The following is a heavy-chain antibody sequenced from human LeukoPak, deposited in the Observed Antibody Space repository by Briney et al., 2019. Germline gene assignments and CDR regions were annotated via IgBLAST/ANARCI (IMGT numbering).Heavy chain of an antibody. Sequence: SETLSLTCAVYGGSFSGYYWSWIRQPPGKGLEWIGEINHSGSTNYNPSLKSRVTISVDTSKNQFPLKLSSVTAADTAVYYCARGVGYSYGLTYFDYWGQGTLVTVSS. V-gene: IGHV4-34*01. D-gene: IGHD5-18*01. CDR2: INHSGST. CDR1: GGSFSGYY. CDR3: ARGVGYSYGLTYFDY. J-gene: IGHJ4*02.